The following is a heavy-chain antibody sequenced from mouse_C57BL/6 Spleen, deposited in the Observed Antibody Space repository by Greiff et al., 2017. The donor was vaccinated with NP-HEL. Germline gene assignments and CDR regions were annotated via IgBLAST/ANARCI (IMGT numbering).Heavy chain of an antibody. D-gene: IGHD2-4*01. J-gene: IGHJ2*01. CDR2: INPSTGGT. V-gene: IGHV1-42*01. CDR3: ARTIYYDYDDY. CDR1: GYSFTGYY. Sequence: VQLKQSGPELVKPGASVKISCKASGYSFTGYYMNWVKQSPEKSLERIGEINPSTGGTTYNQKFKAKATLTVDKSSSTAYMQLKSLTSEDSAVYYCARTIYYDYDDYWGQGTTLTVSS.